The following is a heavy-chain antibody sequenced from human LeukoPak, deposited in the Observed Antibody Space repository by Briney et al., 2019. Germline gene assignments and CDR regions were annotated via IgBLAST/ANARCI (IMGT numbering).Heavy chain of an antibody. D-gene: IGHD2-15*01. Sequence: SETLSLTCAVYGGSFSGYYWSWIRQPPGKGLEWIGSIYFGGSTYYNPSLKSRVTISVDTSMNQFSLKLSFVTTADTAVYYCARALGYCSGGSCTRGYNWFDPWGQGTLVTVSS. J-gene: IGHJ5*02. CDR2: IYFGGST. CDR1: GGSFSGYY. CDR3: ARALGYCSGGSCTRGYNWFDP. V-gene: IGHV4-34*01.